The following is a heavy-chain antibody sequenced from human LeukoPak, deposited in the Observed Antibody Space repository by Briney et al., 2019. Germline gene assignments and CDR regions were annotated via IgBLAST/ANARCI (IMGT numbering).Heavy chain of an antibody. CDR3: ARDVVLAGSSDI. CDR1: GFTFDDYG. D-gene: IGHD2-8*01. CDR2: INWNGGST. V-gene: IGHV3-20*03. Sequence: VGSLRLSSAPSGFTFDDYGMSWVRDAPGKGLEWVSGINWNGGSTGYADSVKSRVTISRDNAKTSLYLHMNSLRAEDTALYYCARDVVLAGSSDIWRQGTMVTLSS. J-gene: IGHJ3*02.